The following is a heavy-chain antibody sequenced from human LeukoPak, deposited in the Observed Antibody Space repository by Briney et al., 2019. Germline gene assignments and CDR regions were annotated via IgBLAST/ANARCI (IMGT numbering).Heavy chain of an antibody. CDR3: VRHVRGWFEESHYYYGMDV. V-gene: IGHV4-59*08. J-gene: IGHJ6*02. D-gene: IGHD3-10*01. CDR2: IYYSGST. Sequence: PSETLSLTCTVSGGSLSSYYWSWIRQPPGKGLEWIGYIYYSGSTNYNSSLKSRVTISVDTSKNQLSLKLSSVTAADTAVYYCVRHVRGWFEESHYYYGMDVWGQGTTVTVSS. CDR1: GGSLSSYY.